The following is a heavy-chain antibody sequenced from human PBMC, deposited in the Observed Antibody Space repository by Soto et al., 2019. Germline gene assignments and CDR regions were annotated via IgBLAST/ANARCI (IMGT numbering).Heavy chain of an antibody. D-gene: IGHD2-2*01. CDR3: ARGEERVAMPSGY. V-gene: IGHV1-24*01. CDR1: GYTLTELS. CDR2: FDPEDGET. J-gene: IGHJ4*02. Sequence: ASVKVSCKVSGYTLTELSIHWGRQAPGKGLEWMGGFDPEDGETIYAQKFQGRVTMTEDTSTDTAYMELSSLRSADTAVYYCARGEERVAMPSGYWGQGTLVTVSS.